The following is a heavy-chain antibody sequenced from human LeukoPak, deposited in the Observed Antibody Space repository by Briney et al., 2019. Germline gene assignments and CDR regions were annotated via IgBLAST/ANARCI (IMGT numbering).Heavy chain of an antibody. CDR1: VGSINSGNW. D-gene: IGHD2-2*02. CDR2: IYHNGTP. J-gene: IGHJ6*02. Sequence: PSETLSLTCAVSVGSINSGNWWSWVRQSPGKGLEWIVEIYHNGTPNYHPSLKSRVPISEDTFKNHFSLKMTSVTAADTAVYYCATAPILRGEGGEHYKYGMDVWGQGTTVIVSS. V-gene: IGHV4-4*02. CDR3: ATAPILRGEGGEHYKYGMDV.